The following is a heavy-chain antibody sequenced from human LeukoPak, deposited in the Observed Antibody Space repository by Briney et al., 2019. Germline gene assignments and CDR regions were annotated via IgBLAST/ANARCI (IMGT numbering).Heavy chain of an antibody. D-gene: IGHD1-26*01. J-gene: IGHJ6*03. V-gene: IGHV3-30*02. CDR3: AKDKGSYYYYYYYMDV. CDR1: GFTFSSYG. Sequence: SGGSLRLSCAASGFTFSSYGMHWVRQAPGKGLEWVAFIRYDGSNKYYADSVKGRFTISRDNSKSTLYLQMNSLRAEDTAVYYCAKDKGSYYYYYYYMDVWGKGTTVTVSS. CDR2: IRYDGSNK.